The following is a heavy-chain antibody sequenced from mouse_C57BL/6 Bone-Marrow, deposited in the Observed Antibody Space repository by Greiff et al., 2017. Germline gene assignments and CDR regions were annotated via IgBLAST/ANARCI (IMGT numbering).Heavy chain of an antibody. J-gene: IGHJ4*01. CDR2: IDPSDSYT. CDR1: GYTFTSYW. D-gene: IGHD4-1*01. V-gene: IGHV1-50*01. CDR3: ARANFFYAMDY. Sequence: VQLQQPGAELVKPGASVKLSCKASGYTFTSYWMQWVKQRPGQGLEWIGEIDPSDSYTNYNQKFKGKATLTVATSSSTAYMQLSSLTSEDSAVYYCARANFFYAMDYWGQGTSVTVSS.